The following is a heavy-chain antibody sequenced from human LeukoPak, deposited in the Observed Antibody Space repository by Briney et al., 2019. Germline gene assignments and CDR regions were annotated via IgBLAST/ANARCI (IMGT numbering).Heavy chain of an antibody. V-gene: IGHV3-7*03. D-gene: IGHD2/OR15-2a*01. CDR2: IKQDGSEK. Sequence: PGGSLRLSCAASGFTFRNYGMSWVRQAPGKGLEWVANIKQDGSEKYYVDSVKGRFTISRDNAKTSLYLQMNSLRAEDTAVYYCAKDSRTLPDWGQGTLVTVSS. CDR3: AKDSRTLPD. J-gene: IGHJ4*02. CDR1: GFTFRNYG.